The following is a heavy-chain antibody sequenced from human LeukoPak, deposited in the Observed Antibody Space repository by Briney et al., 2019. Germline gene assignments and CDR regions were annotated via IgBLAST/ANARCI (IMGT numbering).Heavy chain of an antibody. CDR1: GGSISSSSYY. CDR3: ARHVASGSYPYYFDY. J-gene: IGHJ4*02. CDR2: IYYSGST. Sequence: SETLSLTCTVSGGSISSSSYYWGWIRQPPGKGLEWIGSIYYSGSTYYNPSLKSRVTISVDTSKNQFPLKLSSVTAADTAVCYCARHVASGSYPYYFDYWGQGTLVTVSS. D-gene: IGHD1-26*01. V-gene: IGHV4-39*01.